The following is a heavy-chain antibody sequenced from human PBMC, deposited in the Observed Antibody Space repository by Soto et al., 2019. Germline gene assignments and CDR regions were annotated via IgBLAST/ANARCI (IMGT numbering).Heavy chain of an antibody. CDR3: AAYYYGSGSYSTRDH. J-gene: IGHJ4*01. V-gene: IGHV1-69*06. Sequence: SVKVSCKASGGTFSSYAISWARQAPGQGLEWMGGIIPIFGTANYAQKFQGRATITADKSTSTAYMELSSLRSEDTAVYYCAAYYYGSGSYSTRDHWGHGTQVTVSS. CDR2: IIPIFGTA. D-gene: IGHD3-10*01. CDR1: GGTFSSYA.